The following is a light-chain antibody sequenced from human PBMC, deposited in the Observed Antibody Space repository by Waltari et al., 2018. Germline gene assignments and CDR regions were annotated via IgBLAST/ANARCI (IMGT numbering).Light chain of an antibody. Sequence: QSVLSQPPSASGTPGQRVSISCSGARSNIGTNTVTWYQQLPGTAPRVLIYMNNQRPSGVPHRISGSKSGTSASLAITGLQPEDEADYYCAAWDDSLNAWVFGGGTKLTVL. V-gene: IGLV1-44*01. CDR1: RSNIGTNT. CDR3: AAWDDSLNAWV. CDR2: MNN. J-gene: IGLJ3*02.